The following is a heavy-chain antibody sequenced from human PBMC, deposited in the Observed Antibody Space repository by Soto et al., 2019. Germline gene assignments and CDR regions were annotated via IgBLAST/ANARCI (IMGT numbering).Heavy chain of an antibody. CDR2: ISSNGGST. J-gene: IGHJ3*02. CDR1: GFTFSSYA. CDR3: ARSGIQLWLRYAFDI. V-gene: IGHV3-64*01. Sequence: GGSLRLSCAASGFTFSSYAMHWVRQAPGKGLEYVSAISSNGGSTYYANSVKGRFTISRDNAKNTLYLQMGSLRAEDMAVYYCARSGIQLWLRYAFDIWGQGTMVTVSS. D-gene: IGHD5-18*01.